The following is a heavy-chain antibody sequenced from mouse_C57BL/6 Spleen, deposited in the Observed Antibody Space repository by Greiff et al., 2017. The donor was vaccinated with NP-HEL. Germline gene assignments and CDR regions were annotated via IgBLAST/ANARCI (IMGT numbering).Heavy chain of an antibody. Sequence: QVQLQQPGAELVMPGASVKLSCKASGYTFTSYWMHWVKQRPGQGLEWIGEIDPSASYTNYNQKFKGKSTLTVDKSSSTAYMQLSSLTSEDSAVYYCARIYDGYYFWGQGTTLTVSS. J-gene: IGHJ2*01. D-gene: IGHD2-3*01. CDR1: GYTFTSYW. CDR2: IDPSASYT. CDR3: ARIYDGYYF. V-gene: IGHV1-69*01.